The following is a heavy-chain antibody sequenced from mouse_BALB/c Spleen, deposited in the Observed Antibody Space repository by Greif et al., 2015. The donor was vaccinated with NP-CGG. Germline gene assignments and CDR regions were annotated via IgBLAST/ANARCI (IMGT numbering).Heavy chain of an antibody. Sequence: EVKLVESGGGLVQPGGSLKLSCATSGFTFSDYYMYWVRQTPEKRLEWVAYISNGGGSTYYPDTVKGRFTISRDNAKNALYLQMSRLKSEDTAMYYCARELDGGFAYWGQGTLVTVSA. V-gene: IGHV5-12*02. CDR1: GFTFSDYY. CDR2: ISNGGGST. CDR3: ARELDGGFAY. J-gene: IGHJ3*01.